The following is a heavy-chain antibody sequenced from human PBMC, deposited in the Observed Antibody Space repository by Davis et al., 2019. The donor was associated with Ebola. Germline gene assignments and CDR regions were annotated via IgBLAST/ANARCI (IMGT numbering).Heavy chain of an antibody. V-gene: IGHV1-18*01. CDR3: ARGGQRNQYYDVLTGYHYYSMDV. J-gene: IGHJ6*02. CDR2: ISAYNGNT. CDR1: GYSFTDDG. Sequence: ASVKVSCKASGYSFTDDGISWVRQAPGQGLEWMGWISAYNGNTNYAQKLQGRVTMTTDTSTSTAYMELRSLRSDDTAVYYCARGGQRNQYYDVLTGYHYYSMDVWGQGTTVTVSS. D-gene: IGHD3-9*01.